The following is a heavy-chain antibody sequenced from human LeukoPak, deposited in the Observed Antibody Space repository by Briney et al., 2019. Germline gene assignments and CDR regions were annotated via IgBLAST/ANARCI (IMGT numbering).Heavy chain of an antibody. CDR1: GFTFSSYE. J-gene: IGHJ5*02. V-gene: IGHV3-48*03. D-gene: IGHD2-2*03. CDR2: ISTSGSTI. CDR3: ARGTGYCLDP. Sequence: PGGSLRLSCAASGFTFSSYEMNWVRQTPGKGLEWVSYISTSGSTIYYADSVKGRFTISRDNAKNSLYLQTNSLRAEDTAVYYCARGTGYCLDPWGQGTLVTVSS.